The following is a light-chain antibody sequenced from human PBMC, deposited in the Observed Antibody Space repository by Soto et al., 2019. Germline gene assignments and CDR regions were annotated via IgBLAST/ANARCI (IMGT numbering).Light chain of an antibody. CDR1: SSDVGGYNY. CDR2: EVS. V-gene: IGLV2-14*01. J-gene: IGLJ3*02. Sequence: QSALTQPASVSGSPGQSITISCTGTSSDVGGYNYVSWYQQHPGKAPKVMIYEVSNRPSGVSNRFSGSKSGNTASLTISGLQAEDAADYYCIAYISSSTLVFGGGTKVTV. CDR3: IAYISSSTLV.